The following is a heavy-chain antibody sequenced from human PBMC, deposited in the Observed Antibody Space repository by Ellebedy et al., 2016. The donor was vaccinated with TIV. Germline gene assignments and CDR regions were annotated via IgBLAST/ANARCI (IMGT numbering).Heavy chain of an antibody. CDR1: GFTFSNYG. D-gene: IGHD1-26*01. Sequence: GESLKISCAASGFTFSNYGLHWVRQAPGKGPERVVYSRYDGSNKYYLGSVKGRFTISRDNSKNTVYLQINSLRPEDAAVYFCAREAEEYSFGSWGQGTPVTVSS. CDR2: SRYDGSNK. CDR3: AREAEEYSFGS. V-gene: IGHV3-30*02. J-gene: IGHJ4*02.